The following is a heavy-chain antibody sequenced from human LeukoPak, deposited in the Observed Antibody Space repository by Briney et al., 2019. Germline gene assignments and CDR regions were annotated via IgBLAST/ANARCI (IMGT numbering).Heavy chain of an antibody. CDR3: ARHPRVAGYFDS. V-gene: IGHV4-39*01. D-gene: IGHD6-19*01. CDR1: GGSISSSSYY. CDR2: IYYSGST. Sequence: SETLSLTCTVSGGSISSSSYYWGWIRQPPGKGLEWIGSIYYSGSTYYNPSLKSRVTISVDTSKNQFSLKLSSVTAADTAVYHCARHPRVAGYFDSWGQGTLVNVSS. J-gene: IGHJ4*02.